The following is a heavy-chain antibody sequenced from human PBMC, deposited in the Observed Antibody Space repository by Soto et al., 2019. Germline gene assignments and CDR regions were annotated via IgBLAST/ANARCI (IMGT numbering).Heavy chain of an antibody. D-gene: IGHD5-18*01. CDR2: IIPILGIA. CDR3: AIGLRGYSYGYYYYGMDV. CDR1: GGTFSSYA. J-gene: IGHJ6*02. Sequence: ASVKVSCKASGGTFSSYAISWVRQAPGQGLEWMGGIIPILGIANYAQKFQGRVTITADKSTSTAYMELSSLRSEDTAVYYCAIGLRGYSYGYYYYGMDVWGQGTTVTVSS. V-gene: IGHV1-69*10.